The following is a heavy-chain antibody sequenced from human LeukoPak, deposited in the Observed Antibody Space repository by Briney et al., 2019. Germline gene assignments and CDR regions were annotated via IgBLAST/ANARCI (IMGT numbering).Heavy chain of an antibody. CDR2: IYYSGST. J-gene: IGHJ4*02. V-gene: IGHV4-39*01. D-gene: IGHD1-1*01. CDR3: ARWKGTADFDY. Sequence: PSETLSLTCTVSGGSISSSSYYWGWIRQPPGQGLEWIGSIYYSGSTYYNPSLKSRVTISVDTSKNQFSLKLSSVTAADTAVYYCARWKGTADFDYWGQGTLVTVSS. CDR1: GGSISSSSYY.